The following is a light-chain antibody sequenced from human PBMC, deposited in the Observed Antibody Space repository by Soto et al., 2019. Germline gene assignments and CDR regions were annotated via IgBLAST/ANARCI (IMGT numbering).Light chain of an antibody. CDR3: HHYASSPLT. Sequence: EIVVTQSPGSLYLSPGEVACLSCRASQSVPKNFLAWSQQKPGQALRLLISGATSRATGIPDRFSGSGSGTDFTLTISRLEAEDFAVYFCHHYASSPLTFGGGTKVEI. CDR2: GAT. CDR1: QSVPKNF. V-gene: IGKV3-20*01. J-gene: IGKJ4*01.